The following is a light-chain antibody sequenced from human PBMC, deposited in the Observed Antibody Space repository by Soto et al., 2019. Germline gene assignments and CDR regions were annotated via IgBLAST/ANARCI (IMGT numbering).Light chain of an antibody. Sequence: QSVLTQPPSVSGSPGQSVTISCTGTSSDVGSYNRVSWYQQPPGTAPKLLIYEVINRPSGVPDRCSGSKAGNTASLTISWLQAEDEADYYCSLYTSSSTPHVVFGGGTQLTVL. CDR1: SSDVGSYNR. V-gene: IGLV2-18*01. CDR2: EVI. J-gene: IGLJ2*01. CDR3: SLYTSSSTPHVV.